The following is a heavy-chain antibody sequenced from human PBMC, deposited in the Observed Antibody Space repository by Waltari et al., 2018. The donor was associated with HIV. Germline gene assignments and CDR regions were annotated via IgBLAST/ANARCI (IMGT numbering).Heavy chain of an antibody. CDR1: GFTFSSSW. J-gene: IGHJ4*02. D-gene: IGHD3-10*02. CDR3: ARDAALFD. Sequence: EVQLVESGGGLVQPGGSLRLSCAASGFTFSSSWMHGVRQAPVKGLVWVSRINGDGSSTDYADSVKGRFTISRDNAKNTLYLQVNTLRAEDTAVYFCARDAALFDWGQGTLVTVSS. V-gene: IGHV3-74*01. CDR2: INGDGSST.